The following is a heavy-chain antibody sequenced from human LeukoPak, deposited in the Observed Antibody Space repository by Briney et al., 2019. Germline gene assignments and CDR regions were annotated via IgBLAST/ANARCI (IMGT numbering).Heavy chain of an antibody. D-gene: IGHD6-13*01. CDR1: GFTFSSYR. J-gene: IGHJ4*02. V-gene: IGHV3-21*01. CDR3: ARGSSSPELDY. CDR2: ISSSSSYT. Sequence: GPSLTLSRAASGFTFSSYRMNWASHAQGKGLEWVSSISSSSSYTYPADSVKGRFTISRANAKNSLYLQMNSLRAEDTAVYYCARGSSSPELDYWGQGTLVTVSS.